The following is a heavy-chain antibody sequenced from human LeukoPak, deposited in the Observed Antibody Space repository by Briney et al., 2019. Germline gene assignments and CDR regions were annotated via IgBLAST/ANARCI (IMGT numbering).Heavy chain of an antibody. J-gene: IGHJ6*03. Sequence: PSETLSLTCAVYGGSFSGYYWSWIRQPPGKGLEWIGEINHSGSTNYNPSLKSRVTISVDTSKNQFSLKLSSVTAADTAVYYCAREKNYYGSRGYYDRVYYYMDVLRKGTTVAVAS. CDR3: AREKNYYGSRGYYDRVYYYMDV. V-gene: IGHV4-34*01. D-gene: IGHD3-22*01. CDR2: INHSGST. CDR1: GGSFSGYY.